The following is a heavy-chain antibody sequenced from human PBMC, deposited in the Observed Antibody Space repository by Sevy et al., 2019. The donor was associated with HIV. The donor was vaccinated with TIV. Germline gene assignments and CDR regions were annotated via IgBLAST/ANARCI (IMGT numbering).Heavy chain of an antibody. D-gene: IGHD6-19*01. J-gene: IGHJ4*02. V-gene: IGHV4-38-2*02. CDR3: ARLGIAVAGYFDH. CDR1: GYSISSGFY. CDR2: MFHNAGI. Sequence: SETLSLTCTVSGYSISSGFYWGWIRQPPGKGLKWIVLMFHNAGIYYNSSLQSRVTMSMDTSKNQFSLELTSVTAADTALYYCARLGIAVAGYFDHWSPGALVTVSS.